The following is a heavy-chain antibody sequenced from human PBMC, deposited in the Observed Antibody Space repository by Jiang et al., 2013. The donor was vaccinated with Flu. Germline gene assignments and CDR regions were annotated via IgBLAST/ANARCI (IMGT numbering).Heavy chain of an antibody. D-gene: IGHD5-24*01. CDR2: IYYSGST. J-gene: IGHJ4*02. Sequence: GLVKPSETLSLTCTVSGGSISSYYWSWIRQPPGKGLEWIGYIYYSGSTNYNPSLKSRVTIPVDTSKNQFSLKLSSVTAADTAVYYCARGGVEMATIVYWGQGTLVTVSS. CDR1: GGSISSYY. V-gene: IGHV4-59*01. CDR3: ARGGVEMATIVY.